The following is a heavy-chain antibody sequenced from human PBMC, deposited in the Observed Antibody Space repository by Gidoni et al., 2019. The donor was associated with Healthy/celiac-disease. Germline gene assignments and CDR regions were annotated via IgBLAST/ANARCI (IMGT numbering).Heavy chain of an antibody. CDR3: ARSLGPYSYGYLDY. Sequence: EVQLVESGGGLVPPGGSLRPSFAASGFTLSSNYMSWVRQAPGKGLEWVSVIYSGGSTYYADSVKGRFTISRDNSKNTLYLQMNSLRAEDTAVYYCARSLGPYSYGYLDYWGQGTLVTVSS. CDR2: IYSGGST. CDR1: GFTLSSNY. J-gene: IGHJ4*02. V-gene: IGHV3-66*01. D-gene: IGHD5-18*01.